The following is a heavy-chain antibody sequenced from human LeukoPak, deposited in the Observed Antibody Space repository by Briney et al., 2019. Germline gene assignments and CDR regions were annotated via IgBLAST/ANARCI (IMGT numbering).Heavy chain of an antibody. Sequence: PSETLSLTCAVYGGSFSGYYRSWIRQPPGKGLEWIGEINHSGSTNYNPSLKSRVTISVDTSKNQFSLKLSSVTAADTAVYYCARAIAAIDYWGQGTLVTVSS. CDR1: GGSFSGYY. CDR2: INHSGST. CDR3: ARAIAAIDY. V-gene: IGHV4-34*01. D-gene: IGHD6-13*01. J-gene: IGHJ4*02.